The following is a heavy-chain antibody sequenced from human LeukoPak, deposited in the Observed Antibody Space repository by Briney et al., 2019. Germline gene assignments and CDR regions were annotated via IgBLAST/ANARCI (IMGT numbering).Heavy chain of an antibody. CDR1: GGSISSYY. V-gene: IGHV4-59*01. D-gene: IGHD5-12*01. J-gene: IGHJ4*02. CDR2: ISYSGST. CDR3: AREGYSGYDFPE. Sequence: SETLSLTCTVPGGSISSYYWSWIRQPPGKGLEWIGYISYSGSTNYNPSLKSRVTISVDTSKNQFSLKLSSVTAADTAVYYCAREGYSGYDFPEWGQGTLVTVSS.